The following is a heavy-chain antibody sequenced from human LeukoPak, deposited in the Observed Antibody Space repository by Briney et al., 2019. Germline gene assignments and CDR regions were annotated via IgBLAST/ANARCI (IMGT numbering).Heavy chain of an antibody. J-gene: IGHJ6*02. D-gene: IGHD4-23*01. CDR3: ARSAGVATDYYYGMDV. CDR1: GYTFTSYG. Sequence: ASLKLSCKASGYTFTSYGISWVRQAPGQGLEWMGWISAYNGNTNYAQKLQGRVTMTTDTSTSTAYMELRSLRSDDTAVYYCARSAGVATDYYYGMDVWGQGTTVTVSS. V-gene: IGHV1-18*01. CDR2: ISAYNGNT.